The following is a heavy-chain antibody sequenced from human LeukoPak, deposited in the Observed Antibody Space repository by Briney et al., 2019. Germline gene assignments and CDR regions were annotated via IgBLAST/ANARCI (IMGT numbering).Heavy chain of an antibody. J-gene: IGHJ4*02. CDR3: VRSGYSGYLDY. CDR1: ADSRSSINAA. V-gene: IGHV6-1*01. CDR2: TCYRSKCDN. Sequence: SQTLSHTCAISADSRSSINAAWNWIRQSPSRGLEWLGRTCYRSKCDNDYAVFVKSRITNNPDTSRNQFSLQLNAVTPDDTAVYYCVRSGYSGYLDYWGRGTLVTVSS. D-gene: IGHD5-12*01.